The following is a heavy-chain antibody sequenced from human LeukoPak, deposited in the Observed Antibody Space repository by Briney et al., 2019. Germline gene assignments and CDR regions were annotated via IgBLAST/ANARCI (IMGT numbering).Heavy chain of an antibody. V-gene: IGHV4-38-2*01. CDR1: GYSISSGYY. D-gene: IGHD3-9*01. CDR2: IYHSGST. CDR3: ARASQWAWNYDILTGYRGDWFDP. J-gene: IGHJ5*02. Sequence: SETLSLTCAVSGYSISSGYYWGWIRQPPGKGLERIGSIYHSGSTYYNPSLKSRVTVSVDTSKNQFSLKLSSVTAADTAVYYCARASQWAWNYDILTGYRGDWFDPWGQGTLVTVSS.